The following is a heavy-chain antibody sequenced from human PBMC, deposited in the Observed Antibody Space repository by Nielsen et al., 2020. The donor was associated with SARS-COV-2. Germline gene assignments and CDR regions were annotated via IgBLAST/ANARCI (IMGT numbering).Heavy chain of an antibody. CDR1: GFTFSDYY. CDR2: ISSSSSYT. Sequence: GESLKISCAASGFTFSDYYMSWIRQAPGKGLEWVSYISSSSSYTNYADSVKGRFTISRDNAKNSLYMQMNSLKADDTAVYYCARDYYSNLDYWGQGTLVTVSS. D-gene: IGHD4-11*01. V-gene: IGHV3-11*05. J-gene: IGHJ4*02. CDR3: ARDYYSNLDY.